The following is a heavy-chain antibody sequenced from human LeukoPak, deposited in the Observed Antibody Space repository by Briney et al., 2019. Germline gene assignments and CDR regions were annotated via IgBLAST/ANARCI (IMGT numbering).Heavy chain of an antibody. J-gene: IGHJ6*03. CDR2: ISSSSSYI. D-gene: IGHD5-18*01. Sequence: PGGSLRLSCAASGFTFSSYSMNWVRQAPGKGLEWVSSISSSSSYIYYADSVKGRFTISRDNAKNLLYLQMNSLRAEDTAVYYCASTAMARSYDYYMDVWGKGTTVTVSS. CDR3: ASTAMARSYDYYMDV. V-gene: IGHV3-21*01. CDR1: GFTFSSYS.